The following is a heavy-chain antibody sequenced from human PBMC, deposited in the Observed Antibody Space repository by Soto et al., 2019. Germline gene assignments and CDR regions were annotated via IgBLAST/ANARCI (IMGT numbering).Heavy chain of an antibody. CDR3: AREADYDIFTGPDY. V-gene: IGHV1-3*01. J-gene: IGHJ4*02. CDR2: INAGNGNT. D-gene: IGHD3-9*01. CDR1: GYTFTSYG. Sequence: ASVKVSCKASGYTFTSYGISWVRQAPGQRLEWMGWINAGNGNTKYSQKFQGRVTITRDTSASTAYMELTSLRSEDTAVYYCAREADYDIFTGPDYWGQGTLVTVSS.